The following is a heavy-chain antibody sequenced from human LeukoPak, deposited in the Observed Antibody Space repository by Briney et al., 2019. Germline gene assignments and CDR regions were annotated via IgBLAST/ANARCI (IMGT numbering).Heavy chain of an antibody. V-gene: IGHV3-15*01. CDR3: TTSPVPGLDY. J-gene: IGHJ4*02. Sequence: GGSLRLSCAASGFTFSSAWMSWVRQAPGKGLEWVGRIKSKTHGGTTDYAAPVKGRFTISRDDSKNIFYLQMNSLKTEDTAVYYCTTSPVPGLDYWGQGTLVTVSS. CDR1: GFTFSSAW. CDR2: IKSKTHGGTT. D-gene: IGHD6-19*01.